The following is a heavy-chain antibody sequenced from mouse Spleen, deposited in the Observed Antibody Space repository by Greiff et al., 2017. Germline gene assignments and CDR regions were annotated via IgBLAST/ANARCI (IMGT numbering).Heavy chain of an antibody. Sequence: EVKLMESGGGLVKPGGSLKLSCAASGFTFSDYGMHWVRQAPEKGLEWVAYISSGSSTIYYADTVKGRFTISRDNAKNTLFLQMTSLRSEDTAMYYCARRPYYDYDEGRGYFDYWGQGTTLTVSS. D-gene: IGHD2-4*01. J-gene: IGHJ2*01. V-gene: IGHV5-17*01. CDR3: ARRPYYDYDEGRGYFDY. CDR1: GFTFSDYG. CDR2: ISSGSSTI.